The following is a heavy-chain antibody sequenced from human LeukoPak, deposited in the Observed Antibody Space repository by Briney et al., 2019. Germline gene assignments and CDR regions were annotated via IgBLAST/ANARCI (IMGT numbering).Heavy chain of an antibody. V-gene: IGHV4-30-4*01. CDR2: IYYSGST. J-gene: IGHJ4*02. CDR3: ARAISGSYYVSFDY. Sequence: SETLSLTCTVSGGSISSGGYYWSWIRQPPGKGLEWIGYIYYSGSTYYNPSLKSRVTISVDTSKNQFSLKLSSVTAADTAVYYCARAISGSYYVSFDYWGQGTLVTVSS. CDR1: GGSISSGGYY. D-gene: IGHD3-10*01.